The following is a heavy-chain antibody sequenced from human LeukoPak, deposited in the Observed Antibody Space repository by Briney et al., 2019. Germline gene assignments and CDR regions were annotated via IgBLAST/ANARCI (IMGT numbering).Heavy chain of an antibody. CDR3: ARRIPGFSFDY. J-gene: IGHJ4*02. V-gene: IGHV4-39*01. Sequence: SETLSLTCTVSGGSISSSSYVWGWLRQSPGKGLEWIGNIYYSGTTFYNPSLKSRVTMSVDPSKNQFSLKVTSVTAADTAVFYCARRIPGFSFDYWGQGSLVSVSS. D-gene: IGHD2-21*01. CDR1: GGSISSSSYV. CDR2: IYYSGTT.